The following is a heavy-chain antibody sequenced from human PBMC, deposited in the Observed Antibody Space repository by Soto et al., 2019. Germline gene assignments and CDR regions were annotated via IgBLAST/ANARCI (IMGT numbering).Heavy chain of an antibody. Sequence: GGSLRLSCAASGFTFSSYGMHWVRQAPGKGLEWVAVIWYDGSNKYYADSVKGRFTISRDNSKNTLYLQMNSLRAEDTAVYYCARDASVVVVAAKTYWFDSWGQGTLVTGSS. D-gene: IGHD2-15*01. J-gene: IGHJ5*01. CDR3: ARDASVVVVAAKTYWFDS. CDR1: GFTFSSYG. CDR2: IWYDGSNK. V-gene: IGHV3-33*01.